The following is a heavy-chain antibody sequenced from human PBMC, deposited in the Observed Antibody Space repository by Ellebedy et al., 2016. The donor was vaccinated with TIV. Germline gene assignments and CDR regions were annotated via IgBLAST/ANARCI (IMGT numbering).Heavy chain of an antibody. CDR2: ISWNSGSI. J-gene: IGHJ4*02. Sequence: GGSLRLSXAASGFSFGDYAMHWVRQAPGKGLEWVSGISWNSGSIDYAGSVDGRFTISRDNGKNSLFLQMNSLRPKDTALYYCARSRLNSYFDIWGQGTLVTVSS. D-gene: IGHD2/OR15-2a*01. CDR1: GFSFGDYA. V-gene: IGHV3-9*01. CDR3: ARSRLNSYFDI.